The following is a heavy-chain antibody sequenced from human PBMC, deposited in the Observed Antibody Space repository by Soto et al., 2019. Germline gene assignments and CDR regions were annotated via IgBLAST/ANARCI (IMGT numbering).Heavy chain of an antibody. V-gene: IGHV4-39*01. J-gene: IGHJ4*02. Sequence: QLQLQESGPGLVKPSETLSLTCTVSGASISSSSYYWGWIRQPPGKGLEWIGNIYYSGRTYYTSSLKSRVAISLDTPKNQVSLKLTSVTAADTAVFYCATNILGYCTGDACFRDSSKFDYWGQGILVTVSS. CDR3: ATNILGYCTGDACFRDSSKFDY. CDR2: IYYSGRT. CDR1: GASISSSSYY. D-gene: IGHD2-8*02.